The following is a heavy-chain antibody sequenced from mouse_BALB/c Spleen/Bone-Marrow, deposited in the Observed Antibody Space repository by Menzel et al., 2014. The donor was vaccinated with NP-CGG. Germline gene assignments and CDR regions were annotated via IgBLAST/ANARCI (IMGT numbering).Heavy chain of an antibody. CDR1: GYTFTDYY. J-gene: IGHJ3*01. V-gene: IGHV1-77*01. CDR2: IYPGSGNA. D-gene: IGHD2-14*01. Sequence: LQESGAELARPGASVKLSCKASGYTFTDYYINWVKQRTGQGLEWIGEIYPGSGNAYYNEKFKGEATLTADKSSSTAYMQLSSLTSEDSAVYFCTRSGVRTFAYWGQVLWSLSLQ. CDR3: TRSGVRTFAY.